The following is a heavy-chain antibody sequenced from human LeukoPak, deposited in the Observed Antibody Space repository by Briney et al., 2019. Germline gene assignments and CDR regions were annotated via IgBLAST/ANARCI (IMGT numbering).Heavy chain of an antibody. CDR1: GFTFSSYS. CDR2: ISSSSSYI. D-gene: IGHD1-26*01. V-gene: IGHV3-21*01. CDR3: ARDLEGAFDY. J-gene: IGHJ4*02. Sequence: PGGSLRLSCAASGFTFSSYSMNWVRQAPGKGLEWVSSISSSSSYIYYADSVRGRFTISRDNAKNSLYLQMNSLRAEDTAVYYCARDLEGAFDYWGQGTLVTVSS.